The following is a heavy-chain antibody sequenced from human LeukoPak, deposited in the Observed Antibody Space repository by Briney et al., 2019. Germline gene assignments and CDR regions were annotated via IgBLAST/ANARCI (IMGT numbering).Heavy chain of an antibody. Sequence: SETLSLTCAVYGGSFSGYYWSWIRQPPGKGLEWIGEINHSGSTNYNPSLKSRVTISVDTSKNQFSLKLSSVTAADTAVYYCARVGGYYYDFWSGYFTSSPGADRYYFDYWGQGTLVTVSS. V-gene: IGHV4-34*01. CDR3: ARVGGYYYDFWSGYFTSSPGADRYYFDY. CDR2: INHSGST. J-gene: IGHJ4*02. CDR1: GGSFSGYY. D-gene: IGHD3-3*01.